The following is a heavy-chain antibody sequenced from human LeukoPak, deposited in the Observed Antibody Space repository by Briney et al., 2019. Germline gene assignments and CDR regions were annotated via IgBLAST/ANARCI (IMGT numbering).Heavy chain of an antibody. CDR2: ISSNGGST. D-gene: IGHD6-19*01. CDR3: AKDKQWLARGSFDY. J-gene: IGHJ4*02. CDR1: GFTFSIYG. Sequence: GGSLRLSCAASGFTFSIYGMSWVRQTPGKGLEWVSAISSNGGSTYYADSVKGRFTISRDNSKNTLYLQMSSLRAEDTAIYYCAKDKQWLARGSFDYWGQGTLVTVSS. V-gene: IGHV3-23*01.